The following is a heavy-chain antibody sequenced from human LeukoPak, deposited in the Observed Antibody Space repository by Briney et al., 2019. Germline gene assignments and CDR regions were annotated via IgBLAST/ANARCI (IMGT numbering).Heavy chain of an antibody. Sequence: SETLSLTCAVYGGSFSGYYWGWIRQPPGKGLEWIGEINHSGSTNYNPSPKSRVTISVDTSKNQFSLKLSSVTAADTAVYYCAREEIAYYYDSSGLSPWGQGTLVTVSS. CDR2: INHSGST. V-gene: IGHV4-34*01. D-gene: IGHD3-22*01. CDR3: AREEIAYYYDSSGLSP. CDR1: GGSFSGYY. J-gene: IGHJ5*02.